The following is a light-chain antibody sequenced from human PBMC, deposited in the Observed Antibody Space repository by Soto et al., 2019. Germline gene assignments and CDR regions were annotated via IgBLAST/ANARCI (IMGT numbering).Light chain of an antibody. V-gene: IGKV1-5*03. CDR3: QQYYSSSPYT. J-gene: IGKJ2*01. CDR1: QSISSW. Sequence: DIQMTQSPSTLSASVGDRVTITCRASQSISSWLAWYQQKPGKAPKLLIYKASSLESGVPSRFVGSGSGTESTLTISRLQPDDFATYYCQQYYSSSPYTFGQGTKLEIK. CDR2: KAS.